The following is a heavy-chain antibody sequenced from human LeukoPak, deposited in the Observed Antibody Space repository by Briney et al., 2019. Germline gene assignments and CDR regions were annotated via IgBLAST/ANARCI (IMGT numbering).Heavy chain of an antibody. V-gene: IGHV4-34*01. D-gene: IGHD3-22*01. Sequence: PSETLSLTCAVYGGSFSGYYWSWIRQPPGKGLEWVGEINHSGSTNYNPSLKRRVTISVDTSKNQFSLKLSSVTAADTAVYYYARSLPLRSGYYPRAGAFDIWGQGTMVTVSS. CDR1: GGSFSGYY. CDR2: INHSGST. J-gene: IGHJ3*02. CDR3: ARSLPLRSGYYPRAGAFDI.